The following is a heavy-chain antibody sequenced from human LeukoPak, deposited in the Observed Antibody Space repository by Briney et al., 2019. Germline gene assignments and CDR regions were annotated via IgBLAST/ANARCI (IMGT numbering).Heavy chain of an antibody. J-gene: IGHJ3*02. V-gene: IGHV3-9*01. CDR2: ITWNGKSK. D-gene: IGHD3-22*01. CDR3: AKIRDSRQLYNAFDI. Sequence: GGSLSLSCAASGYNINSYAMYWVRHPPGKGLEWVSHITWNGKSKEYADSVKGRFTISRDNAKNCLCLQMNSLRVEDTALYHCAKIRDSRQLYNAFDIWGQGTMVTVSS. CDR1: GYNINSYA.